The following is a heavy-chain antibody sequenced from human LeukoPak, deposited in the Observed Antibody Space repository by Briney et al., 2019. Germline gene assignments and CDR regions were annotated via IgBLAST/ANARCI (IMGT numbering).Heavy chain of an antibody. CDR2: VNPDDSDT. V-gene: IGHV5-51*01. CDR3: VRHLSDITSCPNY. Sequence: GESLKISCKGSGYIFTSHWIGWVRQMPGKGLEWMGIVNPDDSDTIYSPSFQGQVTISADESITTAYLQWNSLKASDTAIYYCVRHLSDITSCPNYWGPGTLITVAS. J-gene: IGHJ4*02. D-gene: IGHD2-2*01. CDR1: GYIFTSHW.